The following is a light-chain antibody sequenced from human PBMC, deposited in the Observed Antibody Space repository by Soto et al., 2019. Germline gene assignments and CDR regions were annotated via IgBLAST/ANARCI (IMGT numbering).Light chain of an antibody. J-gene: IGKJ5*01. Sequence: EIVLGQSPATLSLSPGERDPVSCRASQSVSNHLAWYQQKRGQAPRLLIYDASSRASGIPARFSGSGSGTDFTLTISSLEPEDFAVYYCQQGGNWPLTFGQGTRLEIK. CDR2: DAS. CDR3: QQGGNWPLT. V-gene: IGKV3-11*01. CDR1: QSVSNH.